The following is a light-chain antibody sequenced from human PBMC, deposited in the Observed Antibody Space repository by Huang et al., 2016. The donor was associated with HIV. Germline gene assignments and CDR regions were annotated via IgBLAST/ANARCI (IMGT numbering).Light chain of an antibody. J-gene: IGKJ1*01. CDR3: QQYNDWPRT. CDR2: CPS. CDR1: QSIKNR. V-gene: IGKV3-15*01. Sequence: EIVMTPSPGTRSVSPGERITLSCRASQSIKNRLAWYQQKPGQAPRLLIYCPSTRPAGIPARFSGSGSGTEFNLTISSLQSEDFAVYYCQQYNDWPRTFGQGTKVEIK.